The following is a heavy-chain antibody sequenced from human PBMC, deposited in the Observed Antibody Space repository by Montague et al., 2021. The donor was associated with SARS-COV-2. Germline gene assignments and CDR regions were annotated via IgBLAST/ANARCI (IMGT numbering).Heavy chain of an antibody. CDR2: IGSAGTTI. CDR1: GFTFSSYE. D-gene: IGHD3-10*01. J-gene: IGHJ3*01. V-gene: IGHV3-48*03. CDR3: ARDAGATGGQYAFDL. Sequence: SRRLSCAGSGFTFSSYELNWIRQAPGKGLEWVSYIGSAGTTIYYADSVKDRFTISRDNAKNTLYLQLNRLRVDDTAVYYCARDAGATGGQYAFDLWGQGTMVTVSP.